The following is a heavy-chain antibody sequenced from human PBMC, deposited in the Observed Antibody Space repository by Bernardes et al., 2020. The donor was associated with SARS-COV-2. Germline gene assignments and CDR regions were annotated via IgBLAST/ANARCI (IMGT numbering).Heavy chain of an antibody. CDR2: INHSGST. CDR1: GGSFSGYY. V-gene: IGHV4-34*01. J-gene: IGHJ6*03. Sequence: SEPLSLTCAVYGGSFSGYYWSWIRQPPGKGLEWIGEINHSGSTNYNPSLKSRVTISVDTSKNQFSLKLSSVTAADTAVYYCAREPRHYYGSGSYYERYYYYYMDVWGKGTTVTVSS. D-gene: IGHD3-10*01. CDR3: AREPRHYYGSGSYYERYYYYYMDV.